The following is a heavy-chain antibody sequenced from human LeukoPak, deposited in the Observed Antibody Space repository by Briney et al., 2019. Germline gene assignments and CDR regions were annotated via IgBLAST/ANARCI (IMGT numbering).Heavy chain of an antibody. V-gene: IGHV3-7*03. CDR2: IKQDGSKK. D-gene: IGHD3-10*01. CDR3: ARDGGDLWFGESRGYYFDY. Sequence: GGSLRLSCAASGFTFSSYWMSWVRQAPGKGLEWVANIKQDGSKKYYVDSVKGRFTISRDNAKNSLYLQMNSLRAEDTAVYYCARDGGDLWFGESRGYYFDYWGQGTLVTVSS. J-gene: IGHJ4*02. CDR1: GFTFSSYW.